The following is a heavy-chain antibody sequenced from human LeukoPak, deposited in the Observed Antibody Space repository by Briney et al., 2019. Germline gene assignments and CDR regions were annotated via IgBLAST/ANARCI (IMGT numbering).Heavy chain of an antibody. D-gene: IGHD3-10*01. CDR2: MNANSGDT. J-gene: IGHJ4*02. Sequence: ASVKVSCKASGYTFTNHDINWVRQATGQGLEWMGRMNANSGDTSYAKKFQGRVTMTRSTSTSTAYMELSSLRSEDTAVYYCARSSRSYYKPRDYWGQGTLVTVSS. CDR3: ARSSRSYYKPRDY. V-gene: IGHV1-8*01. CDR1: GYTFTNHD.